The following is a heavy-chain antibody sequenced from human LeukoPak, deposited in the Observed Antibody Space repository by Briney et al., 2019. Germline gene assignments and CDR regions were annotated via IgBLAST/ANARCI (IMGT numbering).Heavy chain of an antibody. CDR1: GGSISSYY. CDR2: LYYSGST. CDR3: ARWERWQQPLGAFDI. V-gene: IGHV4-59*12. Sequence: PSETLSLTCTVSGGSISSYYWSWIRQPPGKGLEWIGSLYYSGSTYYNPSLKSRVTISVDTSKNHFSLKLSSVTAADTAVYYCARWERWQQPLGAFDIWGQGTMVTVSS. D-gene: IGHD5-24*01. J-gene: IGHJ3*02.